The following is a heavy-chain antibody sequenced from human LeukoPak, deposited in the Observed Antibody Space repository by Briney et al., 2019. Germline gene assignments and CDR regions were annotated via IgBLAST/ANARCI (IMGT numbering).Heavy chain of an antibody. D-gene: IGHD3-22*01. CDR2: MNPNSGNT. J-gene: IGHJ5*02. CDR1: GYTFTSYD. CDR3: ARRDSSGYYYRWFDP. V-gene: IGHV1-8*01. Sequence: GASVKVSCKASGYTFTSYDINWVRQATGQGLEWMGWMNPNSGNTGYAQKFQGRVTMTRNTSISTAYMELSGLRSEDTAVYYCARRDSSGYYYRWFDPWGQGTLVTVSS.